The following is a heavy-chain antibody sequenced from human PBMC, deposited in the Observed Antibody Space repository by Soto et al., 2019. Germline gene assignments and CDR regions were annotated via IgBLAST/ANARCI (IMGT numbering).Heavy chain of an antibody. V-gene: IGHV1-18*01. CDR3: ASVGVVTRSPYYMDV. J-gene: IGHJ6*03. CDR2: ISAYNGNT. CDR1: GYTFTSYG. D-gene: IGHD3-3*01. Sequence: GASVKVSCKASGYTFTSYGISWVRQAPGQGLEWMGWISAYNGNTNYAQKLQGRVTMTTDTSTSTAYMELRSLRSDDTAVYYCASVGVVTRSPYYMDVWGQGTTVTVSS.